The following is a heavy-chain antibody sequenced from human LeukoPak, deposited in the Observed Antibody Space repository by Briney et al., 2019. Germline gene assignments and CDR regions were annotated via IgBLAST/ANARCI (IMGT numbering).Heavy chain of an antibody. CDR2: IYSGGST. CDR3: AREGSHYYDSSGYLINPFDY. J-gene: IGHJ4*02. D-gene: IGHD3-22*01. V-gene: IGHV3-53*01. Sequence: GGSLRLSCAASGFTFSTYAMSWVRQAPGKGLEWVSVIYSGGSTYYADSVKGRFTISRDNSKNTLYLQMNSLRAEDTAVYYCAREGSHYYDSSGYLINPFDYWGQGTLVTVSS. CDR1: GFTFSTYA.